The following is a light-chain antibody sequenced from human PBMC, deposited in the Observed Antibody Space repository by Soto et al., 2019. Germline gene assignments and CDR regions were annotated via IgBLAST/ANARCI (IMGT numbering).Light chain of an antibody. CDR1: QRVRIF. CDR2: DAS. CDR3: QQRGNWPLYT. V-gene: IGKV3-11*01. J-gene: IGKJ2*01. Sequence: EIVLTQSPATLSLSPGERATLSCRASQRVRIFLAWYQQKPGQAPRLLIYDASTRATGIPDRFSGSGSGTDFTLTISSLEPEDFAVYYCQQRGNWPLYTFGQGTKVEMK.